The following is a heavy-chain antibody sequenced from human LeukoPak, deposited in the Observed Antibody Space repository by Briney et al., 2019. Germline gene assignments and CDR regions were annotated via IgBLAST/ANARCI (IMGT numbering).Heavy chain of an antibody. V-gene: IGHV4-59*08. Sequence: SETLSLTCTVSGGSISSYYWSWIRQPPGKGLEWIGYIYYSGSTNYNPSLKSRVIISVDTSKNQFSLKLSSVTAADTAVYYCARQGGSYLDYWGQGTLVTVSS. D-gene: IGHD1-26*01. CDR1: GGSISSYY. CDR2: IYYSGST. CDR3: ARQGGSYLDY. J-gene: IGHJ4*02.